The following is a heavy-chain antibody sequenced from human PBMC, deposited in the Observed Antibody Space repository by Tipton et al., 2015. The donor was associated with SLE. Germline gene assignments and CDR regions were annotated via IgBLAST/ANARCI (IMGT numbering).Heavy chain of an antibody. CDR1: GFTFSSYW. CDR2: INTDGSST. D-gene: IGHD2-15*01. Sequence: SLRLSCAASGFTFSSYWMHWVRQAPGKGLVWVSRINTDGSSTSYADSVKGRFTISRDNAKNTLYLQMDSLTAEDTAVYYCARSYCSGGRCNSKAFDIWGQGTMVTVSS. V-gene: IGHV3-74*01. CDR3: ARSYCSGGRCNSKAFDI. J-gene: IGHJ3*02.